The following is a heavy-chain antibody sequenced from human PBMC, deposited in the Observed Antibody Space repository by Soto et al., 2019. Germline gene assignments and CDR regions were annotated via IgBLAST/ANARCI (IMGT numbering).Heavy chain of an antibody. D-gene: IGHD3-22*01. CDR1: GFTFSDYW. CDR3: ARDVSPGSGPYYLDALDI. CDR2: IKKDESKK. V-gene: IGHV3-7*05. Sequence: EVHLVESGGGLVQPGESLRLSCAASGFTFSDYWMTWVRQAPGKGLEWVANIKKDESKKSYLDSVRGRFTISRDSARNSLYLQMDSLRVEDTALYYCARDVSPGSGPYYLDALDIWGQGTMVTVSS. J-gene: IGHJ3*02.